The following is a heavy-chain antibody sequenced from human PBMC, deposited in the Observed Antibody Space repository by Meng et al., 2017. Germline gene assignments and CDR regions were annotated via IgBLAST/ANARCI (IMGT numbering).Heavy chain of an antibody. CDR3: AKGGSFTARNNWFDP. J-gene: IGHJ5*02. CDR2: ISYDGSNK. V-gene: IGHV3-30*04. D-gene: IGHD1-14*01. Sequence: GGSLRLSCAASGFTFSSYAMHWVRQAPGKGLEWVAVISYDGSNKYYADSVKGRFTISRDNSKNTLYLQMNSLRAEDTAVYYCAKGGSFTARNNWFDPWGQGTLVTVSS. CDR1: GFTFSSYA.